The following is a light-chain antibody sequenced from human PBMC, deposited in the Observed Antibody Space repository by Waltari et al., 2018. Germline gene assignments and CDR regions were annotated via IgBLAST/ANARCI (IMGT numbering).Light chain of an antibody. V-gene: IGKV1-16*01. CDR1: QDIGIY. Sequence: DIQMTQSPLSLSASVGDRVTITCRANQDIGIYLAWFQQRPGKAPQSLIYSASGLHGGVPSRFSGSGSGSDFTLTITSLQPEDFATYYCQQYYRCPWTFGQGTKVEIK. J-gene: IGKJ1*01. CDR2: SAS. CDR3: QQYYRCPWT.